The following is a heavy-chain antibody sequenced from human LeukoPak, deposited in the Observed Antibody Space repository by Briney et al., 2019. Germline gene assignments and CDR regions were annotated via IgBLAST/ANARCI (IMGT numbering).Heavy chain of an antibody. CDR1: GFTFSDYA. CDR2: ISGRGGES. Sequence: GGSLRLSCAASGFTFSDYAMSGVLQAPGKGLEWVSVISGRGGESYHADSVRGRLTISRDNSESTLYLQMNSLRAEDTALYYCAKDRLGPFDYWGQGTLVTVSS. CDR3: AKDRLGPFDY. D-gene: IGHD3-16*01. J-gene: IGHJ4*02. V-gene: IGHV3-23*01.